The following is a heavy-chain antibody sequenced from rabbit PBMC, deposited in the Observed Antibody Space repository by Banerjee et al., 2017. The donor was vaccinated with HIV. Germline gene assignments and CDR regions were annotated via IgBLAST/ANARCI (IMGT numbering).Heavy chain of an antibody. J-gene: IGHJ4*01. V-gene: IGHV1S40*01. Sequence: QSLEESGGDLVKPGASLTLTCTASGFSVSSSYYMCWVRQAPGKGLEWVACIYGGSLGDAYYASWAKGRFTISKASWTTVTLQMTSLTAADTATYFCARDLAGVIGWNFGLWGPGTLVTVS. D-gene: IGHD4-1*01. CDR2: IYGGSLGDA. CDR1: GFSVSSSYY. CDR3: ARDLAGVIGWNFGL.